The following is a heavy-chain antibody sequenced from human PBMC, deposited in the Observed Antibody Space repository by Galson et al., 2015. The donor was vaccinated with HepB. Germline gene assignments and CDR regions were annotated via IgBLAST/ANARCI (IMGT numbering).Heavy chain of an antibody. CDR1: GFTFSSYA. J-gene: IGHJ4*02. Sequence: SLRLSCAASGFTFSSYAMHWVRQAPGKGLEWVAVISYDGSNKYYADSVKGRFTISRDNSKNTLYLQMNSLRAEDTAVYYCARDPSLRPPLYYFDYWGQGTLVTVSS. V-gene: IGHV3-30-3*01. CDR3: ARDPSLRPPLYYFDY. D-gene: IGHD3-16*01. CDR2: ISYDGSNK.